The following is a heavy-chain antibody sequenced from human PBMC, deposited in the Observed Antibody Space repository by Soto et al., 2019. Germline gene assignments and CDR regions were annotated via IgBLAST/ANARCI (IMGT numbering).Heavy chain of an antibody. Sequence: QVQLVQSGAEVKKPGSSVKVSCKASGGTLSNYGISWVRQAPGQGLEWMGGIIPVFGTPNYAQKFQGRVTITADESTTNVYMEVSSLTSEDTAVYYCGRGDATKIVVTTYYGMDVWGQGTTVTVSS. V-gene: IGHV1-69*12. CDR1: GGTLSNYG. D-gene: IGHD3-22*01. CDR2: IIPVFGTP. J-gene: IGHJ6*02. CDR3: GRGDATKIVVTTYYGMDV.